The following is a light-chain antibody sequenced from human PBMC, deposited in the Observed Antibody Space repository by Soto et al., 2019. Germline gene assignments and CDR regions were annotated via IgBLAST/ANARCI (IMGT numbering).Light chain of an antibody. CDR1: QSVSSTY. V-gene: IGKV3-20*01. CDR3: QKYNSAPWT. Sequence: EIVLTQSPGTLSLSPGEGATLSCRASQSVSSTYLAWYQQKPGQAPRLLIYSTSRRASGIPDRFSGSGSGTDFTLTINRLEPEDFATYYCQKYNSAPWTFGQGTKVEIK. J-gene: IGKJ1*01. CDR2: STS.